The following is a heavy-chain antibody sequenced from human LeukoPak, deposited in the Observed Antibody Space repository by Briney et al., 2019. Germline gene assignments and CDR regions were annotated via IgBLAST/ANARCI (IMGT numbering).Heavy chain of an antibody. J-gene: IGHJ4*02. CDR3: ARLGNGYNRYYFEY. Sequence: SETLSLTCTVFGGSISSSTYSWGWIRQPPGKGLEWIVNIYYSGSTDYNPSLKSRVLIFVDTSKNQFSLKLRSVTAADTAAYYCARLGNGYNRYYFEYWGQGTLVTVSS. CDR1: GGSISSSTYS. CDR2: IYYSGST. V-gene: IGHV4-39*01. D-gene: IGHD5-24*01.